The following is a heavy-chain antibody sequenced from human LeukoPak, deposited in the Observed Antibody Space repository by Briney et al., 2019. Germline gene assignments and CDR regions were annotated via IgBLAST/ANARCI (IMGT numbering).Heavy chain of an antibody. CDR2: ISTHGNYI. Sequence: GSLRLSCAASGFPFSSYSMNWVRRAPGRGLEWVSYISTHGNYIYYADSLKGRFTISRDNAENSLFLQMNSLRAEDTAVYYCARGSYDSSGQFDYWGQGTLVTVSS. D-gene: IGHD3-22*01. J-gene: IGHJ4*02. CDR1: GFPFSSYS. V-gene: IGHV3-21*01. CDR3: ARGSYDSSGQFDY.